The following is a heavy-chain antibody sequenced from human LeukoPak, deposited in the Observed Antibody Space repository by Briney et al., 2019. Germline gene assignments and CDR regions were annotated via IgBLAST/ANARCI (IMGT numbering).Heavy chain of an antibody. CDR2: IIPIFGTA. CDR1: GGTFSSYA. Sequence: SVKVSFKASGGTFSSYAISWVRQAPGQGLEWMGRIIPIFGTANYAQKFQGRVTITTDESTSTAYMELSSLRSEDTAVYYCARQFYGSGSFSEYFQHWGQGTLVTVSS. D-gene: IGHD3-10*01. J-gene: IGHJ1*01. V-gene: IGHV1-69*05. CDR3: ARQFYGSGSFSEYFQH.